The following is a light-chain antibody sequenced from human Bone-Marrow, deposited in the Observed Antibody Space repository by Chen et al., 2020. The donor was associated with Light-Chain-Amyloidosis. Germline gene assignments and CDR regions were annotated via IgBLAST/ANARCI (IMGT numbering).Light chain of an antibody. CDR2: VDD. CDR1: SGSIATNY. J-gene: IGLJ3*02. Sequence: NVMRTPPHYVSESPGKTVIISCTRSSGSIATNYVQWYQQRPGSSPTTVIYVDDQRPSGVPDGFAGSIDRSSNSASLTISGLKTECEADYYCQSYQGSSQGVFGGGTKLTVL. CDR3: QSYQGSSQGV. V-gene: IGLV6-57*01.